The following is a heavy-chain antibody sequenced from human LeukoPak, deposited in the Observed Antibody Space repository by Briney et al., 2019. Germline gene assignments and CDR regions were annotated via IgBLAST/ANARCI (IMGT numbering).Heavy chain of an antibody. V-gene: IGHV4-59*01. J-gene: IGHJ5*02. CDR3: ARGWSGYYTRPIWFDP. Sequence: SETLPLTCASSGGSISSYYWSWIRQPPGKGLEWIGYIYYSGSTNYNPSLKSRVTISVDTSKNQFSLKLSSVTAADTAVYYCARGWSGYYTRPIWFDPWDQGTLVTVSS. D-gene: IGHD3-3*01. CDR1: GGSISSYY. CDR2: IYYSGST.